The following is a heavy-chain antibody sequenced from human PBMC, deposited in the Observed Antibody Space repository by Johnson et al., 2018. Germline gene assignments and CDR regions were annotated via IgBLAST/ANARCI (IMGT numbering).Heavy chain of an antibody. J-gene: IGHJ6*02. CDR2: IWYDGSNK. V-gene: IGHV3-33*01. CDR1: GFTFSSYG. D-gene: IGHD6-13*01. CDR3: ARYMQQLVTGYSYYVMDV. Sequence: QVQLQESGGGVVQPGRSLRLSCAASGFTFSSYGMHWVRQAPGKGLEWVAVIWYDGSNKYCTDSVKGRFTISRDNSKNTLYLQMNSLRAEDTAVYYCARYMQQLVTGYSYYVMDVWGQGTTVTVSS.